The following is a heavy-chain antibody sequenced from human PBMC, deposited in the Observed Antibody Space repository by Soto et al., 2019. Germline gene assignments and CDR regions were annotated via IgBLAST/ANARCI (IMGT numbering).Heavy chain of an antibody. CDR1: GFTFSAFG. CDR2: IAYDGDKK. D-gene: IGHD3-16*01. V-gene: IGHV3-30*18. J-gene: IGHJ5*02. CDR3: AKDLDAYAWTLGGWSEP. Sequence: GGSLRLSCAGSGFTFSAFGMHWVRQAPGKGLEWVAVIAYDGDKKYYANSVKGRFIISRDNSRNTAHLDMNSLRPEDTAVYYCAKDLDAYAWTLGGWSEPRGKGTQGTVSS.